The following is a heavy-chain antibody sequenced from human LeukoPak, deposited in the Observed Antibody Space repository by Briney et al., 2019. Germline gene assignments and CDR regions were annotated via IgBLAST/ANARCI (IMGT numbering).Heavy chain of an antibody. CDR3: ARRCASTWCFDY. J-gene: IGHJ4*02. CDR1: GGSISSYY. V-gene: IGHV4-59*08. CDR2: IYYSGST. D-gene: IGHD6-13*01. Sequence: SETLSLTCNVSGGSISSYYWNWIRQPPGKGLEWTGYIYYSGSTNYNPSLKSRVTISVDTSKNQFSLKVTSVTAADTAVYFCARRCASTWCFDYWGQGTLVTVSS.